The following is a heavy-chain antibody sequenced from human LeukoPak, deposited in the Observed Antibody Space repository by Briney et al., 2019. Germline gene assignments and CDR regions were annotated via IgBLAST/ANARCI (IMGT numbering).Heavy chain of an antibody. V-gene: IGHV3-23*01. Sequence: PGGSLRLSCAASGFTFTNYAMSWVRQAPGKGLEWVSGISGSGGSTYYADSVKGRFTISRDNSKNTLSLQMNSLRAEDTAVYHCARVDSRTAQFDYWGQGTLVTVSS. CDR2: ISGSGGST. J-gene: IGHJ4*02. CDR3: ARVDSRTAQFDY. D-gene: IGHD6-13*01. CDR1: GFTFTNYA.